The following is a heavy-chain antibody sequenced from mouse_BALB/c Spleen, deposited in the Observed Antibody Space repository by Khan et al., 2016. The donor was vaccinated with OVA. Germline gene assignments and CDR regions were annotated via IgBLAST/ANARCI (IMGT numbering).Heavy chain of an antibody. Sequence: VQLQQSGAELVRPGALVKLSFKASGFNIKDYYMLWVKQRPEQGLEWIGWIDPENGNTIYDPKFQGKASITADTSSSTAYLHLSSLKSEDTAVYYCARRGYGNYWFAYWGQGTLVTVSA. J-gene: IGHJ3*01. CDR3: ARRGYGNYWFAY. D-gene: IGHD2-1*01. CDR2: IDPENGNT. V-gene: IGHV14-1*02. CDR1: GFNIKDYY.